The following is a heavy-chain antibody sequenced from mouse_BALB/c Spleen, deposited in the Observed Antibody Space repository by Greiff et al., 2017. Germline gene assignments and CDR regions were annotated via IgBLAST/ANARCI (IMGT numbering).Heavy chain of an antibody. CDR3: ASPLYDYDGHYYAMDY. CDR2: IWSGGST. Sequence: VQLVESGPGLVQPSQSLSITCTVSGFSLTSYGVHWVRQSPGKGLEWLGVIWSGGSTDYNAAFISRLSISKDNSKSQVFFKMNSLQANDTAIYYCASPLYDYDGHYYAMDYWGQGTSVTVSS. J-gene: IGHJ4*01. CDR1: GFSLTSYG. D-gene: IGHD2-4*01. V-gene: IGHV2-2*02.